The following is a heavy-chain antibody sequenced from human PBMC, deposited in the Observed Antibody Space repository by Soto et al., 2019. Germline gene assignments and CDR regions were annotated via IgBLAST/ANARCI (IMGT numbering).Heavy chain of an antibody. CDR1: GYTFTKYA. CDR3: ARDSYDGWGSYHYFYY. V-gene: IGHV1-3*01. CDR2: INAGNGNT. D-gene: IGHD3-10*01. Sequence: QVQLVQSGAEVKKPGASVKVSCKASGYTFTKYAMHWVRQAPGQRLEWMGCINAGNGNTKYSQKFQCRVTITRDTPASTAYLELSSLISEDTAVYYCARDSYDGWGSYHYFYYWGQGTLVTVSS. J-gene: IGHJ4*02.